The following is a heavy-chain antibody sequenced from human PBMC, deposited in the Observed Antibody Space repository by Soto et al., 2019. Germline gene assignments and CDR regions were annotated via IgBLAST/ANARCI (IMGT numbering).Heavy chain of an antibody. V-gene: IGHV3-48*01. CDR3: AREGDSSGWYNWFDP. CDR2: ISSSTI. J-gene: IGHJ5*02. Sequence: EVQLVESGGGLVQPGGSLRLSCAASGFTFSSYSMNWVRQAPGKGLEWVSYISSSTIYYADSEKGRFTISRDNAKNSLYLQMNRLRAEDTAVYYCAREGDSSGWYNWFDPWGQGTLVTVSS. CDR1: GFTFSSYS. D-gene: IGHD3-22*01.